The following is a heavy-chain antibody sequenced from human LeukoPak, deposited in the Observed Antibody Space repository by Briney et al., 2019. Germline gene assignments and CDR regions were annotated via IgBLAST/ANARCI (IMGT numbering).Heavy chain of an antibody. D-gene: IGHD1-20*01. CDR3: ARTVDSYNWRENWFDP. CDR2: ISAYNGNT. Sequence: ASVKVSCKASGYTFTSYGISWVRQAPGQGLEWMGWISAYNGNTNYAQKLQGRVTMTTDTSTSTAYMELRSLTSDDTAVYYCARTVDSYNWRENWFDPWGQGTLVTVSS. V-gene: IGHV1-18*01. J-gene: IGHJ5*02. CDR1: GYTFTSYG.